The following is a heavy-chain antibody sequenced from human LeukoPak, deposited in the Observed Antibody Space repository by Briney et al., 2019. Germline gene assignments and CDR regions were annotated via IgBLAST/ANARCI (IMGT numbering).Heavy chain of an antibody. V-gene: IGHV3-21*01. CDR1: GFTFSSYS. CDR2: ISSSSSYI. Sequence: GGSLRLSCAASGFTFSSYSVNWVRQAPGKGLEWVSSISSSSSYIYYADSVKGRFTISRDNAKNSLYLQMNSLRAEDTAVYYCARKYARRYNWFDPWGQGTLVTVSS. CDR3: ARKYARRYNWFDP. J-gene: IGHJ5*02.